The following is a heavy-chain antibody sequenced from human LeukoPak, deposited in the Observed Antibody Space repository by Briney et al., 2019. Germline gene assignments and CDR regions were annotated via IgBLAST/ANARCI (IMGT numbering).Heavy chain of an antibody. Sequence: PSETLSLTCAVYGGSFSGYYCSWIRQPPGKGLEWIGYIYYSGSTNYNPSLKSRVTISVDTSKNQFSLKLSSVTAADTAVYYCARLFYDSSSVDYWGQGTLVTVSS. CDR3: ARLFYDSSSVDY. J-gene: IGHJ4*02. D-gene: IGHD3-22*01. V-gene: IGHV4-59*01. CDR2: IYYSGST. CDR1: GGSFSGYY.